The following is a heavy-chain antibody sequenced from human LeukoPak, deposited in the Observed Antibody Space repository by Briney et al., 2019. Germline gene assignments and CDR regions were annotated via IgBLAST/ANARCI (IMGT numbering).Heavy chain of an antibody. Sequence: GGSLRLSCAASGFTFSSYEMNWVRQAPGKGLEWVSYISSSGSTIYYADSVKGRFTISRDNAKNSLYPQMNSLRAEDTAVYYCARGRPYYYDSSGYNDYWGQGTLVTVSS. V-gene: IGHV3-48*03. J-gene: IGHJ4*02. D-gene: IGHD3-22*01. CDR1: GFTFSSYE. CDR3: ARGRPYYYDSSGYNDY. CDR2: ISSSGSTI.